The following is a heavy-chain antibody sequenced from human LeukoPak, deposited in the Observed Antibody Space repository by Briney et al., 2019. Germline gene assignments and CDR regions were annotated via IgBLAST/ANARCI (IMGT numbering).Heavy chain of an antibody. D-gene: IGHD3-10*01. CDR1: VYTFTGYY. Sequence: ASVKVSCKASVYTFTGYYMHWVRQAPGQGLEWMGWINPNSGGKNYAQKFQGRVTMTRDTYISTAYMEMSRMRSDATDVYYCARVMVYYYGSGGNWFDPWGQGTLVTVSS. CDR2: INPNSGGK. CDR3: ARVMVYYYGSGGNWFDP. V-gene: IGHV1-2*02. J-gene: IGHJ5*02.